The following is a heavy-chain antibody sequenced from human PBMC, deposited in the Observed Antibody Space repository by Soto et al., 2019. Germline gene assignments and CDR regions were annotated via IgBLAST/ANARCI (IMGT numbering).Heavy chain of an antibody. CDR2: IYSGGST. J-gene: IGHJ4*02. CDR1: GFTVSSNY. V-gene: IGHV3-53*04. Sequence: EVQLVESGGGLVQPGGSLRLSFAASGFTVSSNYMSWVRQAPGKGLEWVSVIYSGGSTYYADSVKGRFTISRHNSKNTLYLQMNSLRAEDTAVYYCARGYSSSWYPSDYWGQGTLVPVSS. D-gene: IGHD6-13*01. CDR3: ARGYSSSWYPSDY.